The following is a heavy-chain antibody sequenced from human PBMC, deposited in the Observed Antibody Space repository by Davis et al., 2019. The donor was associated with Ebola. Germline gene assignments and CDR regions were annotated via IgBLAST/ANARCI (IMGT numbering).Heavy chain of an antibody. CDR1: GYTFTSYY. CDR3: ATPIPYGSGSYLKHDLYYYYGMDA. Sequence: ASVKVSCKASGYTFTSYYMHWVRQAPGQGLEWMGIIKPSVVSTSYAQKFQGRVTMTRDTSTSTVSMELSSLRSEETALNYFATPIPYGSGSYLKHDLYYYYGMDAWGQGTTVTVSS. D-gene: IGHD3-10*01. V-gene: IGHV1-46*01. CDR2: IKPSVVST. J-gene: IGHJ6*02.